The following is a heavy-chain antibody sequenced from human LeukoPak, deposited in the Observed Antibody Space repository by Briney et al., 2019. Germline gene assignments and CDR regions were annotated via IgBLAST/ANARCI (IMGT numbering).Heavy chain of an antibody. CDR3: ARGHTVVGYYYYMDV. Sequence: GGSLRLSCAASGFNFSTSWMNWVRQAPGKGLVCVSRINTDGSSRSYADSVKGRFTISRDNAKNTLYLQMNSLRAEDTAVYYCARGHTVVGYYYYMDVWGKGTTVTVSS. V-gene: IGHV3-74*01. D-gene: IGHD2-15*01. CDR2: INTDGSSR. J-gene: IGHJ6*03. CDR1: GFNFSTSW.